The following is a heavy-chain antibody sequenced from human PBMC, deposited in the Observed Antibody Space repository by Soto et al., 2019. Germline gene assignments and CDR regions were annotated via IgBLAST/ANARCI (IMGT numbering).Heavy chain of an antibody. V-gene: IGHV3-30*18. CDR2: ISFDGTNK. Sequence: GGSLRLSCAASGFSFTNNDMHWVRQAPGKGLEWVAVISFDGTNKYYTDSVKGRFTISRDNSKNTLYLQMNSLRAEDTAVYYCAKHSESGRRNPYFDYWGQGTLVTVSS. CDR1: GFSFTNND. J-gene: IGHJ4*02. CDR3: AKHSESGRRNPYFDY. D-gene: IGHD1-26*01.